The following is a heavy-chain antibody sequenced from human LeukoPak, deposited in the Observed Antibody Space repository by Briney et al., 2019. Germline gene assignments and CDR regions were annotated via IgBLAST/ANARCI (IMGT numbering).Heavy chain of an antibody. J-gene: IGHJ5*02. CDR3: ARGGTTVTPGLLWFDP. D-gene: IGHD4-17*01. V-gene: IGHV4-59*11. CDR2: IYYSGST. Sequence: SETLSLTCSVSGGSISSHYWSWIRQPPGKGLEWIGYIYYSGSTKYNPSLKSRVTISVDTSKNQFSLKLGSVTAADTAVYYCARGGTTVTPGLLWFDPWGQGTLVTVSS. CDR1: GGSISSHY.